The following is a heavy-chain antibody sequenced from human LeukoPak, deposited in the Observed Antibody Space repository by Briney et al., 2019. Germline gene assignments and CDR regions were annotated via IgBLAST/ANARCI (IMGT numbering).Heavy chain of an antibody. V-gene: IGHV3-23*01. Sequence: PGGSLRLSCAASGFTFSSYAMSWVRQAPGKGLEWVSAISGSGGSTYYADSVKGRFTISRDNSKNTLYLQMNSLRAEDTAVYYCPKLGSGYYQGYFQNWGQGTLVTVSS. D-gene: IGHD3-22*01. CDR2: ISGSGGST. CDR3: PKLGSGYYQGYFQN. CDR1: GFTFSSYA. J-gene: IGHJ1*01.